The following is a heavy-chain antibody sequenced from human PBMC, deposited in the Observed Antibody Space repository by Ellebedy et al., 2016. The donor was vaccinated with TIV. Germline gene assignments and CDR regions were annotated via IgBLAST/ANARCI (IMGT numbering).Heavy chain of an antibody. J-gene: IGHJ6*02. Sequence: PGGSLRLSCAASGFTFSSYGMHWVRQAPGKGLEWVAVIWYDGSNKYYADSVKGRFTISRDNSKNTLYLQMNSLRAEDTAVFYCARERLELLHLRYAMDVWGQGTTFTVSS. D-gene: IGHD1-7*01. V-gene: IGHV3-33*01. CDR3: ARERLELLHLRYAMDV. CDR2: IWYDGSNK. CDR1: GFTFSSYG.